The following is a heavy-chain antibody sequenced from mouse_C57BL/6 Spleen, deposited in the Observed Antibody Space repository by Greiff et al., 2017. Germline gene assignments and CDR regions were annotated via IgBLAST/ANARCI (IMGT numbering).Heavy chain of an antibody. D-gene: IGHD3-2*02. J-gene: IGHJ2*01. CDR1: GYTFTSYW. V-gene: IGHV1-50*01. CDR3: ARSTAQATDY. Sequence: VQLQQPGAELVKPGASVTLSCKTSGYTFTSYWMQWVKQRPGQGLEWIGEIDPSDSYTNYNQKFKGKATLTVDTSSSTAYMQLSSLTSEDSAVYYGARSTAQATDYWGQGTTLTVSS. CDR2: IDPSDSYT.